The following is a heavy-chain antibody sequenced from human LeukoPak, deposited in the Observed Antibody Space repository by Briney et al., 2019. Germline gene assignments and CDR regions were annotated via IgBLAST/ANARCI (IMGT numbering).Heavy chain of an antibody. J-gene: IGHJ6*02. CDR2: IKSKTDGGTT. CDR1: GFTFSNSW. Sequence: RGSLRLSCAASGFTFSNSWMNWVRQSPGKGLEWVGRIKSKTDGGTTDYAAPAKGRFTISRDDSRDTLYLQMNSLQTEDTALYYCTTDYYGVEVWGQGTTVTVSS. V-gene: IGHV3-15*01. CDR3: TTDYYGVEV.